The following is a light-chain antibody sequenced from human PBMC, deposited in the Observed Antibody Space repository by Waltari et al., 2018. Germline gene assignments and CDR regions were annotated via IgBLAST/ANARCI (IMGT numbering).Light chain of an antibody. Sequence: DIVMTQSPDSLAVSLGERANINCKSSQSVLYNSNNRNYLAWYQQKPGQPPKLLIYWASTRESGVPDRFDGSGSGTDFTLTITSLQAEDVAVYYCQQYYSRPLTFGGGTKVEIK. CDR3: QQYYSRPLT. CDR2: WAS. CDR1: QSVLYNSNNRNY. V-gene: IGKV4-1*01. J-gene: IGKJ4*01.